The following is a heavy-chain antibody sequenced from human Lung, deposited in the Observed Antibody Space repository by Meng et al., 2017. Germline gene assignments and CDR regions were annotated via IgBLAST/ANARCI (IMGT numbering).Heavy chain of an antibody. CDR1: GYIFTNYD. CDR3: ARYVPNGSFWYFDF. D-gene: IGHD6-13*01. Sequence: QVEVVQSGADAKKPGASMTVSCKASGYIFTNYDISWVRHAPGQGLEWMGWISVKNGEAKYPQNFQGRVTMTTETTTSTAYMELRSLTSDDTAVYYCARYVPNGSFWYFDFWGRGTLVTVSS. J-gene: IGHJ2*01. CDR2: ISVKNGEA. V-gene: IGHV1-18*01.